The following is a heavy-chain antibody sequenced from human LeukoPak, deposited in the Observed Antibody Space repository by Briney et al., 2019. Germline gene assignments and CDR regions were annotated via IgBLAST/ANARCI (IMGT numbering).Heavy chain of an antibody. CDR1: GYTLTELS. V-gene: IGHV1-24*01. CDR3: ATGATYYYDSSGYPDFDY. CDR2: FDPEDGET. J-gene: IGHJ4*02. D-gene: IGHD3-22*01. Sequence: GASVKVSCEVSGYTLTELSMHWVRQAPGKGLEWMGGFDPEDGETIYAQKFQGRVTMTEDTSTDTAYMELSSLRSEDTAVYYCATGATYYYDSSGYPDFDYWGQGTLVTVSS.